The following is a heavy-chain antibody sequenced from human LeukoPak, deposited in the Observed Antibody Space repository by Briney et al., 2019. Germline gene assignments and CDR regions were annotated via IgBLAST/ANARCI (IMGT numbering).Heavy chain of an antibody. Sequence: PGGSLRLSCAASGFTFSSYAMSWVRQASGKGLEWVSAISGSGGSTYYADSVKGRFTISRDNSKNTLYLQMNSLRAEDTAVYYCAKKYYYDSSGYYRENDYWGQGTLVTVSS. V-gene: IGHV3-23*01. CDR1: GFTFSSYA. CDR3: AKKYYYDSSGYYRENDY. D-gene: IGHD3-22*01. J-gene: IGHJ4*02. CDR2: ISGSGGST.